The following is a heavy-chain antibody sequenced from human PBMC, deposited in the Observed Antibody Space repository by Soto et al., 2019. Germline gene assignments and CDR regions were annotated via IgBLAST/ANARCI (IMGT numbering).Heavy chain of an antibody. Sequence: EVQLVESGEGLVQPGGSLRLSCAASGFTFSSYNIHWIRQAPGKGLEFVSAISRSGDRTYYADSVKDRFTITRDNSKNTVWLQMGSLRAEDMAVYYCARARCSSGQCYDFDYWGRGALVSVSS. CDR2: ISRSGDRT. V-gene: IGHV3-64*02. J-gene: IGHJ4*02. CDR1: GFTFSSYN. CDR3: ARARCSSGQCYDFDY. D-gene: IGHD2-15*01.